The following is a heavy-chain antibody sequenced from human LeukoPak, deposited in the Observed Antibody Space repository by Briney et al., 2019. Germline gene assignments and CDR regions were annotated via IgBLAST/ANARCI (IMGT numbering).Heavy chain of an antibody. J-gene: IGHJ4*02. D-gene: IGHD1-26*01. Sequence: QPGGSLRLSCAASGFTFSNYWMSWVRQAPGKGLEWVANIKQDGSEKYYVDSVKGRFTISRDNAKNSLYLQMNSLRAEDTAVYYCASFRWELRDVDYWGQGTLVTVSS. CDR1: GFTFSNYW. V-gene: IGHV3-7*01. CDR3: ASFRWELRDVDY. CDR2: IKQDGSEK.